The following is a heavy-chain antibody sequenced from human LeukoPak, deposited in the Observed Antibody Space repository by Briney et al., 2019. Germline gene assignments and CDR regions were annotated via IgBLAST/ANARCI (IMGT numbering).Heavy chain of an antibody. D-gene: IGHD6-19*01. Sequence: GGSLRLSCAASRFTFSRYGMHWVRQAPGKGLEWVALISYDGQNEYYSDSVKGRFTISRDNSKNTLYLQMNSLRADDTAIYYCAKEDVSGWYGVDYWGQGTLVTVSS. CDR2: ISYDGQNE. CDR1: RFTFSRYG. J-gene: IGHJ4*02. CDR3: AKEDVSGWYGVDY. V-gene: IGHV3-30*18.